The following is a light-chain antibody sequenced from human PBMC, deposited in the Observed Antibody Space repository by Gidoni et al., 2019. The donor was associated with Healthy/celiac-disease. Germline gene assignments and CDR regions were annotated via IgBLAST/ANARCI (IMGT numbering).Light chain of an antibody. Sequence: DIVLTQSPATLSLSPGERANLSCRASQSVSSYLAWYQQKPGQAPRLLIYDASNRATGIPARFSGSGSGTDFTLTISSLEPEDFAVYYCQQRSNWRITFGQGTRLEIK. CDR2: DAS. J-gene: IGKJ5*01. V-gene: IGKV3-11*01. CDR3: QQRSNWRIT. CDR1: QSVSSY.